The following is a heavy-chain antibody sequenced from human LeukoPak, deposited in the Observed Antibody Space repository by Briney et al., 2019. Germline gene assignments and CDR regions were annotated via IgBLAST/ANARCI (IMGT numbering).Heavy chain of an antibody. V-gene: IGHV4-4*07. D-gene: IGHD5-18*01. CDR1: GGSVSTYY. CDR2: FFTSGTSGTT. Sequence: SETLSLTCTVSGGSVSTYYWSWIRQPAGKGLEFIGRFFTSGTSGTTNYNPSLKSRVTMSLDTSKNQFSLKLRSVTAADTAVYYCARDLGGYSDGSYYYYMDVWGKGTTVTVSS. CDR3: ARDLGGYSDGSYYYYMDV. J-gene: IGHJ6*03.